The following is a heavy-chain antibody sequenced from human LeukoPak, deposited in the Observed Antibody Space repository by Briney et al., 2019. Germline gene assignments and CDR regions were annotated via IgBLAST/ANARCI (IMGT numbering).Heavy chain of an antibody. J-gene: IGHJ1*01. D-gene: IGHD3-16*02. V-gene: IGHV1-2*04. CDR1: GYTLTRYY. Sequence: ASVTVSRKASGYTLTRYYMHWVRQAPGQGLECMGWIKPNRDGTNYEQNFQGWTTMTKDTLISTAYMERSRLRSDDTGVYYGGREYRHLPHWGQGTLVTVSS. CDR3: GREYRHLPH. CDR2: IKPNRDGT.